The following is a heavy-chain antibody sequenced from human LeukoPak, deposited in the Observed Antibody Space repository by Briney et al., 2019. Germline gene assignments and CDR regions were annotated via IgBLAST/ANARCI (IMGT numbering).Heavy chain of an antibody. CDR1: GFSLISHV. CDR2: IIRVGTGT. V-gene: IGHV3-74*01. Sequence: GGSLRLSCAASGFSLISHVMRWVRQAPGQGLVGVSRIIRVGTGTDYADSVKGRFPISRDIDPHRLYVEMNSLRAEDTDMYYCEKAAGYGAGSYGFNIWGQGTTVTVS. CDR3: EKAAGYGAGSYGFNI. D-gene: IGHD3-10*01. J-gene: IGHJ3*02.